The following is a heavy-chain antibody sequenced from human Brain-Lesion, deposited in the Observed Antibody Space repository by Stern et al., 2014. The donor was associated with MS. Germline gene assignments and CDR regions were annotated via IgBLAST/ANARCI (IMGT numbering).Heavy chain of an antibody. J-gene: IGHJ6*02. V-gene: IGHV1-2*02. CDR2: INPNTGGT. CDR1: GYIFTGYY. D-gene: IGHD3-3*01. CDR3: ARDQRGITIFGVVTDYYYLGMDV. Sequence: VQLVESGAEVKKPGASVKVSCKTSGYIFTGYYIHWVRQAPGQGLEWMAWINPNTGGTKYEQKFQGRVTMSRETSISTAYVELSSLTSDDTAVYYCARDQRGITIFGVVTDYYYLGMDVWGQGTTVTVSS.